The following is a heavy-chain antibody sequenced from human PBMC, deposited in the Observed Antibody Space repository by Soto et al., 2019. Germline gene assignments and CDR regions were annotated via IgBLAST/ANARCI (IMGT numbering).Heavy chain of an antibody. D-gene: IGHD5-18*01. V-gene: IGHV4-59*08. CDR2: IYYSGST. J-gene: IGHJ4*02. CDR3: ARTDTAMASDY. Sequence: SETLSLTCTVSGGSISSYYWSWIRQPPGKGLEWIGYIYYSGSTNYNPSLKSRVTISVDTSKNQFSLKLSSVTAADTAVYYCARTDTAMASDYWGQGTLVTVSS. CDR1: GGSISSYY.